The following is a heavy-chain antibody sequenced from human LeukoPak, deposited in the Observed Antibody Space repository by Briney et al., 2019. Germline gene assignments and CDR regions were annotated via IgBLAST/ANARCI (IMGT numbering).Heavy chain of an antibody. V-gene: IGHV4-34*01. D-gene: IGHD4-23*01. CDR1: GGSISSITSLTYY. CDR3: ARVLGTGKLLRGYFDY. J-gene: IGHJ4*02. CDR2: INHSGST. Sequence: PSETLSLTCIVSGGSISSITSLTYYWNWIRQPPGKGLEWIGEINHSGSTNYSPSLKSRVTISVDTSKNQFSLKLSSVTAADTAVYYCARVLGTGKLLRGYFDYWGQGTLVTVSS.